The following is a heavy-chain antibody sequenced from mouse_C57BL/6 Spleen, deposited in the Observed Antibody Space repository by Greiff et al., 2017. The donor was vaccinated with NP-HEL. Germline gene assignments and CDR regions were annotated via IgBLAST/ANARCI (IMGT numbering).Heavy chain of an antibody. CDR3: ASGGWDYDHY. CDR2: ISYDGSN. CDR1: GYSITSGYY. V-gene: IGHV3-6*01. Sequence: VQLQESGPGLVKPSQSLSLTCSVTGYSITSGYYWNWIRQFPGNKLEWMGYISYDGSNNYNPSLKNRISITRDTSKNQFFLKLNSVTTEDTATYYCASGGWDYDHYWGQGTTLTVSS. J-gene: IGHJ2*01. D-gene: IGHD2-4*01.